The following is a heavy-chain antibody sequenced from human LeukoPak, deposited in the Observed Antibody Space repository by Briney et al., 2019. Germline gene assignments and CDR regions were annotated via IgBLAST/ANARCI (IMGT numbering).Heavy chain of an antibody. J-gene: IGHJ4*02. D-gene: IGHD2-2*01. CDR2: ISGDGGST. CDR1: GFTFDDYA. CDR3: ARGGGSIDY. V-gene: IGHV3-43*02. Sequence: GGSLRLSCAASGFTFDDYAMHWVRQAPGKGLEWVSLISGDGGSTYYADSVKGRFTISRDNSKNSLYLQMNSLRAEDTAVYYCARGGGSIDYWGQGTLVTVSS.